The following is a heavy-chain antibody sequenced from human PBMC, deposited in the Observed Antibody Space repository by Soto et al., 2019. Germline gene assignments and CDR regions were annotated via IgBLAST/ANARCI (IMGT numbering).Heavy chain of an antibody. D-gene: IGHD6-6*01. CDR2: ISSNGGST. V-gene: IGHV3-64*01. CDR1: GFTFSSYA. Sequence: GESLKISCAASGFTFSSYAMHWVRQAPGKGLEYVSAISSNGGSTYYANSVKGRFTISRDNSKNTLYLQMGSLRAEDMAVYYCARVAYSSSSYFDYWGQGTLVTVSS. CDR3: ARVAYSSSSYFDY. J-gene: IGHJ4*02.